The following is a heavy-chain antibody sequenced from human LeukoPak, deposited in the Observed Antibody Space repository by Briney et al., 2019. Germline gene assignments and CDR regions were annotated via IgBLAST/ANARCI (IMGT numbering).Heavy chain of an antibody. J-gene: IGHJ4*02. CDR2: IYYSGST. CDR3: ARLIRYFDWFPFDY. D-gene: IGHD3-9*01. CDR1: GGSISSYY. V-gene: IGHV4-59*08. Sequence: SETLSLTCTVSGGSISSYYWSWIRQPPGKGLEWIGYIYYSGSTNYNPSLKSRVTISVGTSKNQFSLKLSSVTAADTAVYYCARLIRYFDWFPFDYWGQGTLVTVSS.